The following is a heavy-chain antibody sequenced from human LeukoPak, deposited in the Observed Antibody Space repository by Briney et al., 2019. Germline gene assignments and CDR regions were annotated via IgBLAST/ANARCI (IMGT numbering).Heavy chain of an antibody. CDR3: ARDQEWHCTNGVCSRGDY. J-gene: IGHJ4*02. CDR2: ISAYNGNT. Sequence: GASVKVSCKASGYTFTSYGISWVRQAPGQGLEWMGWISAYNGNTNYAQKLQGRVTMTTDTSTSTAYMELRSLRSDDTAVYYCARDQEWHCTNGVCSRGDYWGQGTLVTVSS. D-gene: IGHD2-8*01. CDR1: GYTFTSYG. V-gene: IGHV1-18*01.